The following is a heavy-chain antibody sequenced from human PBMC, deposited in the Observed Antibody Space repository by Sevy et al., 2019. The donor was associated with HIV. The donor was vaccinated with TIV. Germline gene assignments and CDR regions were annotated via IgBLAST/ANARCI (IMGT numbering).Heavy chain of an antibody. J-gene: IGHJ6*04. D-gene: IGHD2-2*01. CDR3: AREGPVGGMDV. Sequence: GGSLRLSCAASGFSLSDYYMSWVRLSPGKGLEWVSYISFNGSHLYYIEAVKGRFTISRDNGRNSLYLQMNNLRVDDTSVYFCAREGPVGGMDVWGKGTTVTVSS. CDR1: GFSLSDYY. CDR2: ISFNGSHL. V-gene: IGHV3-11*04.